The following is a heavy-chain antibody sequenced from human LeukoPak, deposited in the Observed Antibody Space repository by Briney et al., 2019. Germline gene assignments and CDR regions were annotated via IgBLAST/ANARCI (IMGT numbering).Heavy chain of an antibody. CDR1: GYTFTSYY. J-gene: IGHJ4*02. CDR3: ARDHLRGESTGGYLFDY. V-gene: IGHV1-2*06. CDR2: INPNTGGT. D-gene: IGHD3-16*02. Sequence: GASVKVSCKASGYTFTSYYMHWVRQAPGQGLEWMGRINPNTGGTNYAQKFQGRVTMTRDTSISTAYMELSRLRSDDTAVFYCARDHLRGESTGGYLFDYWGQGTLVTVSS.